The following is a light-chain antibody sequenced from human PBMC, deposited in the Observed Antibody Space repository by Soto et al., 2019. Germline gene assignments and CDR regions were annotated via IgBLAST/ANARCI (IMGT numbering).Light chain of an antibody. CDR3: QTYHHWPPIT. V-gene: IGKV3-15*01. Sequence: EIVMTQSPATLSVSPGERATLSFRASQNIDINLVWYQQKPGQAPRLLIFRASTRATGIPARFSGSGSGTEFNLTISSLQFEEFATSYRQTYHHWPPITFAGGTKVDI. J-gene: IGKJ4*01. CDR1: QNIDIN. CDR2: RAS.